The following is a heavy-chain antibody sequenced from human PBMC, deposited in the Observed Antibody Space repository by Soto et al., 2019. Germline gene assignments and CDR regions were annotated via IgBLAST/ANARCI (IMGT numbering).Heavy chain of an antibody. D-gene: IGHD6-13*01. CDR3: ARAPGIWSYSSSWYDDYWFES. J-gene: IGHJ5*01. CDR2: IYYSGST. CDR1: GGSISSSSYY. V-gene: IGHV4-39*01. Sequence: PETLSLTCTVSGGSISSSSYYWGWIRQPPGKGLEWIGSIYYSGSTYYNPSLKSRVTISVDTSKNQFSLKLSSVTAADTAVYYCARAPGIWSYSSSWYDDYWFESWGKLTWVSVS.